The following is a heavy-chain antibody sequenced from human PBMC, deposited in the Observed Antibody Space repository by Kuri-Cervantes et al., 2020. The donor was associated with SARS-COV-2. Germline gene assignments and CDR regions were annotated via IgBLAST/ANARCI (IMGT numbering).Heavy chain of an antibody. CDR3: ARGVKPHSSWYLVDY. V-gene: IGHV4-30-4*08. D-gene: IGHD6-13*01. Sequence: LRLSCTVSGGSLRSGDYYWTWVRQPPGKGLEWIGNIYYSGSTYYNPSLKSRVTISVDTSKNQFSLKLSSVTAADTAAYYCARGVKPHSSWYLVDYWGQGTLVTVSS. CDR1: GGSLRSGDYY. CDR2: IYYSGST. J-gene: IGHJ4*02.